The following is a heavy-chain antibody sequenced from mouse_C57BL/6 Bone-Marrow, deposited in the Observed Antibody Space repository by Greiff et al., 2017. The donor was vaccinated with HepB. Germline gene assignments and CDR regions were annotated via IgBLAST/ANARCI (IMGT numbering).Heavy chain of an antibody. D-gene: IGHD1-1*01. CDR3: ARGITTVVARGYFDV. J-gene: IGHJ1*03. Sequence: QVQLQQPGAELVRPGTSVKLSCKASGYTFTSYWMHWVKQRPGQGLEWIGEIDPSDSYTNYNQKFKGKATLTVDTSSSTAYMQLSSLTSEDSAVYYCARGITTVVARGYFDVWGTGTTVTVSS. V-gene: IGHV1-59*01. CDR1: GYTFTSYW. CDR2: IDPSDSYT.